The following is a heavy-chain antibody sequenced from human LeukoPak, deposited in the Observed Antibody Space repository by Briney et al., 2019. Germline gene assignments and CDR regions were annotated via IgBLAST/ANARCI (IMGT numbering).Heavy chain of an antibody. V-gene: IGHV1-69*04. Sequence: SSVKVSCKASGGTFINYAISWVRQAPGQGLEWMGRIIPMLGTANYPQKVQGRVTISADKSTSTVYMELSSLRSDDTAVYYCARALSDNWFDPWGQGTLVTVSS. CDR3: ARALSDNWFDP. J-gene: IGHJ5*02. CDR2: IIPMLGTA. CDR1: GGTFINYA.